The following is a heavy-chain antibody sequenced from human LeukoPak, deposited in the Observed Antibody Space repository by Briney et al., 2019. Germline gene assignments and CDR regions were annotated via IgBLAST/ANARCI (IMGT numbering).Heavy chain of an antibody. CDR2: INPDSGGT. J-gene: IGHJ4*02. Sequence: ASVKVSCKASGYTFTAYYLHWVRQASGQGLEWMGWINPDSGGTNYVQKFQGRVTMTRDTSISTAYMELSGLSSGDTAVYYCARVTDETGQWGQGTLVTVSS. CDR3: ARVTDETGQ. CDR1: GYTFTAYY. V-gene: IGHV1-2*02. D-gene: IGHD2-21*02.